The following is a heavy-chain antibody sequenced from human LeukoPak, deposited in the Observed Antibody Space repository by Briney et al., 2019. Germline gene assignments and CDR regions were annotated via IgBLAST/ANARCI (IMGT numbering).Heavy chain of an antibody. V-gene: IGHV3-48*04. CDR1: GFTFSAYA. CDR3: ARDKGLDY. J-gene: IGHJ4*02. Sequence: PGGSLRLSCGASGFTFSAYAFNWVRQAPGKGLQWVSYISSTGATIYYADTVKGRFTISRDNAKNSLYLQMNSLRAEDTAVYYCARDKGLDYWGQGTLVTVSS. CDR2: ISSTGATI.